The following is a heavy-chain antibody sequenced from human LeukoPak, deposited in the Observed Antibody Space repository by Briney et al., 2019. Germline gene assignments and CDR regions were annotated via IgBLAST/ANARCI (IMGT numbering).Heavy chain of an antibody. CDR1: GFTFSTYW. V-gene: IGHV3-74*01. CDR3: ARALGDI. Sequence: GGSLRRSCAASGFTFSTYWMHWVRQAPGKGPVWVSRISGDGSSTAYGDSVKGRFTISRDNAKNTLYLQMNGLRVEDTAVYYCARALGDIRGQGTLVTVSS. CDR2: ISGDGSST. J-gene: IGHJ4*02.